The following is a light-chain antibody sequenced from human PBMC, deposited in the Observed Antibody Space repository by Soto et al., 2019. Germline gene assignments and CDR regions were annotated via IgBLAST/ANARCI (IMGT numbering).Light chain of an antibody. V-gene: IGLV1-40*01. CDR1: SSNLEAGYD. J-gene: IGLJ3*02. Sequence: QSVLTQPHSGSGAPGPRVTISCTCNSSNLEAGYDEHWYQQLPGAAPKLVIFGNRNRPSGVPERFSGSKSGTSASLAITGLQAEDEADYYCQAYEYSLTASVFVGGTKLPVL. CDR3: QAYEYSLTASV. CDR2: GNR.